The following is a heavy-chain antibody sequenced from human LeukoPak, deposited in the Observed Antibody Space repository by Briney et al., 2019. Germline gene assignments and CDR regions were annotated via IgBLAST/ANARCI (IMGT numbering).Heavy chain of an antibody. CDR2: IYHSGST. Sequence: SETLSLTCTVSGYSISSGYYWGWIRQPPGKGLEWIGSIYHSGSTYYNPSLKSRVTISVDTSKNQFSLKLSPVTAADTAVYYCARAAPFLAWGQGTLVTVSS. J-gene: IGHJ5*02. CDR1: GYSISSGYY. CDR3: ARAAPFLA. D-gene: IGHD3-3*01. V-gene: IGHV4-38-2*02.